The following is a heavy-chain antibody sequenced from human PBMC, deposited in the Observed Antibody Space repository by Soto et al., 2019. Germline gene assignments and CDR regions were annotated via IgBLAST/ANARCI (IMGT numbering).Heavy chain of an antibody. Sequence: GASVKVSCKASGYTFTSYAMHWVRQAPGQRLEWMGWINAGNGNTKYSQKFQGRVTITRDTSASTAYMELSSLRSEDTAVYYCAIVVVTASRESPFDYWGQGTLVTVSS. D-gene: IGHD2-21*02. J-gene: IGHJ4*02. CDR3: AIVVVTASRESPFDY. CDR1: GYTFTSYA. CDR2: INAGNGNT. V-gene: IGHV1-3*01.